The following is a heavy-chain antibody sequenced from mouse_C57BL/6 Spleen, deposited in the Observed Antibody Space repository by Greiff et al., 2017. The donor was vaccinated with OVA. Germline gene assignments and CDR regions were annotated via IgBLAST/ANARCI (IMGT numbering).Heavy chain of an antibody. CDR3: ARRCALRDYYAMDY. CDR1: GYTFTSYW. CDR2: IDPSDSYT. J-gene: IGHJ4*01. D-gene: IGHD1-1*01. Sequence: QVQLQQPGAELVMPGASVKLSCKASGYTFTSYWMHWVKQRPGQGLEWIGEIDPSDSYTNYNQKFKGKSTLTVDKSSSTAYMQLSSLTSEDSAVYYGARRCALRDYYAMDYWGQGTSLTVSS. V-gene: IGHV1-69*01.